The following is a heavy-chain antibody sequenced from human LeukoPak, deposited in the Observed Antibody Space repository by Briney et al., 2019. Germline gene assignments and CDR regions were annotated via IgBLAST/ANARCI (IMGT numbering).Heavy chain of an antibody. CDR1: GGSISRDY. Sequence: SSETLSLTCTVSGGSISRDYWSCIRQPPGKGLEWVGYIYYSGITNYNPSLKSRVTISVDTSKNQFSLKLSSVTAADTAVYYCARRTGIAVAGPDATFDYWGQGTLVTVSP. CDR3: ARRTGIAVAGPDATFDY. V-gene: IGHV4-59*08. CDR2: IYYSGIT. D-gene: IGHD6-19*01. J-gene: IGHJ4*02.